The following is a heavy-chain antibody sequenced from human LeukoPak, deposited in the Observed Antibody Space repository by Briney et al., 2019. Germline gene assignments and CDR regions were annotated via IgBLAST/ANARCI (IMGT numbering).Heavy chain of an antibody. D-gene: IGHD4-17*01. V-gene: IGHV1-18*01. CDR2: TTAYNGDT. CDR3: ARDSRDYGDYVDI. Sequence: EASVTVSCKASGYTFTNYGISWVRQAPGQGLEWMGWTTAYNGDTRFAQKFQGRVTMTTDIPTSTAYMELRSLRSDDTAVYYCARDSRDYGDYVDIWGQGTMVTVSS. CDR1: GYTFTNYG. J-gene: IGHJ3*02.